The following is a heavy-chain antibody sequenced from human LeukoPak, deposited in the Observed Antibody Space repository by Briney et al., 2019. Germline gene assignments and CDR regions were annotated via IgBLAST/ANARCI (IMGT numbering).Heavy chain of an antibody. J-gene: IGHJ4*02. V-gene: IGHV4-39*01. D-gene: IGHD3-3*01. CDR1: GGSISSNSYY. CDR2: IYYSGTT. CDR3: VRGYYDASSGHPKNFDY. Sequence: PSETLSLTCTVSGGSISSNSYYWGWIRQPPGKGLEWIGSIYYSGTTYYNPPLQSRVTISVDTSKNQFSLRLSSVTTADTALYYCVRGYYDASSGHPKNFDYWDRGTLVTVSS.